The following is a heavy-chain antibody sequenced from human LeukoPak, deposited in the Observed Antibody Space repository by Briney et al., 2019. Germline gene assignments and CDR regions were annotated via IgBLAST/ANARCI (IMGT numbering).Heavy chain of an antibody. CDR3: ARGGPFPSGSSSREYYLDY. CDR1: GYDFINYG. CDR2: RSIYNGNT. D-gene: IGHD6-6*01. Sequence: ASVKVSCKASGYDFINYGISWVRQAPGQGLEWMGWRSIYNGNTDFKLQGRVTMTTDTSTSTAYMEVRSLRSDDTAVYYCARGGPFPSGSSSREYYLDYWGQGTLVTVSS. J-gene: IGHJ4*02. V-gene: IGHV1-18*01.